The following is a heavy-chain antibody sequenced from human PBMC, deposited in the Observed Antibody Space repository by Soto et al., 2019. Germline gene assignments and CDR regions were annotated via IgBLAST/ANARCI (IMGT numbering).Heavy chain of an antibody. Sequence: QVQLVQSGAEVKKPGASVRVSCQASGYSFNTYAIHWVRQAPGQGLEWMGWINTANGNTEYSQKFQGRVTFTRDTSATTAYMDLSSLRSEDTATYYCARRYKSAGLFDPWGQGTLVTVSS. V-gene: IGHV1-3*04. J-gene: IGHJ5*02. D-gene: IGHD1-1*01. CDR2: INTANGNT. CDR3: ARRYKSAGLFDP. CDR1: GYSFNTYA.